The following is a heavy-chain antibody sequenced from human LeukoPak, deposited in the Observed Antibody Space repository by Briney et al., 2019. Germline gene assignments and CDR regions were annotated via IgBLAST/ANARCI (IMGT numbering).Heavy chain of an antibody. CDR3: ARHRACSSTSCYTGHLDY. CDR2: IYHSGST. J-gene: IGHJ4*02. CDR1: GYSISSGYY. Sequence: TSETLSLTCAVSGYSISSGYYWGWIRQPPGKGLEWIGSIYHSGSTYYNPSLKSRVTISVDTSKNQFSLKLSSVTAADTAVYYCARHRACSSTSCYTGHLDYWGQGTLVTVSS. D-gene: IGHD2-2*02. V-gene: IGHV4-38-2*01.